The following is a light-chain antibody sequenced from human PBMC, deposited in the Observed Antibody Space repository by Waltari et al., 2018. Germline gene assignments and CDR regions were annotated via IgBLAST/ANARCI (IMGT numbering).Light chain of an antibody. CDR3: QQLKSYPLT. J-gene: IGKJ4*01. CDR1: QGITNS. CDR2: AAS. Sequence: TLRASQGITNSLAWFQKKPGEAPRSLIYAASTLQSGVPSRFSGSGSGTDFTLTISSLQPEDSATYYCQQLKSYPLTFGGGTKVEI. V-gene: IGKV1-16*01.